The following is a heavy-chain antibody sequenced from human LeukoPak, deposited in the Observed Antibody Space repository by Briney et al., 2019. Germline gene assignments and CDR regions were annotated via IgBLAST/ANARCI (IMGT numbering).Heavy chain of an antibody. V-gene: IGHV3-53*01. Sequence: PGGSLRLSCAASGFTVSSNYMSWVRQAPGKGLEWVSVIYSGGSTYYADSVKGRFTISRDNSKNTLYLQMNSLRAGDTAVYYCARRGGGKYFDYWGQGTLVTVSS. CDR3: ARRGGGKYFDY. CDR2: IYSGGST. D-gene: IGHD3-16*01. CDR1: GFTVSSNY. J-gene: IGHJ4*02.